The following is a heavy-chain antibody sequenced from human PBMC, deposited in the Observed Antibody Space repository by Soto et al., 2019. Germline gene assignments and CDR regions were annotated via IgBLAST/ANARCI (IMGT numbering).Heavy chain of an antibody. V-gene: IGHV4-34*01. CDR1: GGSFSGYY. CDR3: ARSALVVVAARKRAEFDY. CDR2: INHCVST. Sequence: QVHLQQWGAGLLKPSETLSLTCAVYGGSFSGYYWSWISQPPGKGLEWMGEINHCVSTNYNPSLKSRVTISVDTSKNQFSLKLSSVTAADTAVYYCARSALVVVAARKRAEFDYWGQGTLVTVSS. D-gene: IGHD2-15*01. J-gene: IGHJ4*02.